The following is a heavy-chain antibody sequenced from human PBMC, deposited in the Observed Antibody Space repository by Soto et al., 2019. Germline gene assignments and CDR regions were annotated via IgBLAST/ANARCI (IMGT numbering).Heavy chain of an antibody. CDR2: ISSSVTGT. CDR3: AKDYLRASDY. J-gene: IGHJ4*02. V-gene: IGHV3-23*01. CDR1: GFTFSNYA. D-gene: IGHD3-16*02. Sequence: VQLLESGGGLVQPGGSLRLSCAASGFTFSNYAMTWVRQAPGKGLEWVSAISSSVTGTYYADSVKGRFTISRDNSKNTLYLQMNSLRAEDTALYYCAKDYLRASDYWGQGTLVTVSS.